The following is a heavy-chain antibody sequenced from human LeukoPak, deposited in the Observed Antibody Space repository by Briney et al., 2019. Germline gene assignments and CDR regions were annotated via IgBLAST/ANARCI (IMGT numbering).Heavy chain of an antibody. J-gene: IGHJ4*02. V-gene: IGHV3-48*04. CDR3: ASSGAGTDLGGY. CDR2: ISSSGSTI. Sequence: PGGSLRLSCAASGFTFSNYGMNWVRQAPGKGLEWVSYISSSGSTIYYADSVKGRFTISRDNAKNSLYLQMNSLRAEDTAVYYCASSGAGTDLGGYWGQGTLVTVSS. D-gene: IGHD6-19*01. CDR1: GFTFSNYG.